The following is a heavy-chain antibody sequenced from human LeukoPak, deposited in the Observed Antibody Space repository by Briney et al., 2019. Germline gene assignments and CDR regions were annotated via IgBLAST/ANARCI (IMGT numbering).Heavy chain of an antibody. V-gene: IGHV4-38-2*02. D-gene: IGHD3-10*01. Sequence: PSETLSLTCTVSAYSISSGYYWGWIRQPPGKGLEWIGSIYHSGSTYYNPSHKSRVTISVDTSKNQFSLKLSSVTAADTAVYYCARAINYGSGSYYFDYWGQGALVTVSS. CDR2: IYHSGST. CDR3: ARAINYGSGSYYFDY. CDR1: AYSISSGYY. J-gene: IGHJ4*02.